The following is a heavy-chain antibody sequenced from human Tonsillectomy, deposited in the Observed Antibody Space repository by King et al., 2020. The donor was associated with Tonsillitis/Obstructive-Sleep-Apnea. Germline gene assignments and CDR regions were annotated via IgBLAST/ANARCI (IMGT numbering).Heavy chain of an antibody. Sequence: VQLQESGPGLVKPSETLSLTCTVSGGSISSYYWSWIRQPPGKGLEWIGYIYYSGSTNYNPSLKSRVTISVDTSKNQFSLKLTSVTAADTAVYYCATTSGSGIYYYYYYYMDVWGKGTTVTVSS. V-gene: IGHV4-59*01. CDR3: ATTSGSGIYYYYYYYMDV. D-gene: IGHD3-10*01. CDR1: GGSISSYY. J-gene: IGHJ6*03. CDR2: IYYSGST.